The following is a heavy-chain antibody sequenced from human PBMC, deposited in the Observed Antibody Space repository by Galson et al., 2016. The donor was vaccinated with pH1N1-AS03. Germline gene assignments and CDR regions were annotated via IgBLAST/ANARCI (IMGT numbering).Heavy chain of an antibody. Sequence: SVKVSCKASGYIFTTYAISWVRQAPGQGLEWMGRIIPVFDTVDYAQKFQGRVTITADRSTSTVSMELSTLRSEDTAFYFCARDRDRYGSGTSFDYWGQGTLVTVSS. V-gene: IGHV1-69*06. D-gene: IGHD3-10*01. CDR3: ARDRDRYGSGTSFDY. CDR1: GYIFTTYA. CDR2: IIPVFDTV. J-gene: IGHJ4*02.